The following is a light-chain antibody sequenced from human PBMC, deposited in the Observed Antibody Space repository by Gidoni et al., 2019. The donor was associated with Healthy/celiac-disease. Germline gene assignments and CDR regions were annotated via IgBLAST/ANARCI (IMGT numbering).Light chain of an antibody. J-gene: IGKJ1*01. Sequence: DIQMPQSPSTLSASVGARVTLTCRSSQSISSWLAWYQEKQGKAPKHLIYKASSLESGVPSRVSGCGSGTEGTRTISSLQSDDFATYYCQHYNSYSGTFGQGTKVEIK. V-gene: IGKV1-5*03. CDR3: QHYNSYSGT. CDR1: QSISSW. CDR2: KAS.